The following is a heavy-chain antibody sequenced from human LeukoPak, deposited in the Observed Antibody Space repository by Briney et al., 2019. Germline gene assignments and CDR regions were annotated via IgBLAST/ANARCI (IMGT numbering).Heavy chain of an antibody. Sequence: SGTLSLTCAVSGGSISSSNWWSWVRQPPGKGLEWTGEIYHSGSTNYNPSLKSRVTISVNKSKNQFSLKLSSVTAADTAVYYRARDYVRYFDWLPPPYYYYYGMDVWGKGTTVTVSS. CDR2: IYHSGST. J-gene: IGHJ6*04. D-gene: IGHD3-9*01. V-gene: IGHV4-4*02. CDR1: GGSISSSNW. CDR3: ARDYVRYFDWLPPPYYYYYGMDV.